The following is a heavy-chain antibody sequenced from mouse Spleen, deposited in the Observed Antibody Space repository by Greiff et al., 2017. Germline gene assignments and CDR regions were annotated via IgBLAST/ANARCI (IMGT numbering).Heavy chain of an antibody. J-gene: IGHJ2*01. CDR2: INPSTGGT. V-gene: IGHV1-42*01. D-gene: IGHD2-2*01. Sequence: VQLQQSGPELVKPGASVKISCKASGYSFTGYYMNWVKQSPEKSLEWIGEINPSTGGTTYNQKFKAKATLTVDKSSSTAYMQLKSLTSEDSAVYYCARYHYGYDGGLDYWGQGTTLTVSS. CDR3: ARYHYGYDGGLDY. CDR1: GYSFTGYY.